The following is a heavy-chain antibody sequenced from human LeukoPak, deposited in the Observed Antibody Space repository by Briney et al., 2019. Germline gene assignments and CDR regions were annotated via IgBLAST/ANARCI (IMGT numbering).Heavy chain of an antibody. Sequence: ASVKVSCKASGYTFTGYYMHWVRQAPGQGLEWMGWISAYNGNTNYAQKLQGRVTMTTDTSTSTAYMELRSLRSDDTAVYYCARVYSSSGSYYFDYWGQGTLVTVSS. V-gene: IGHV1-18*04. CDR3: ARVYSSSGSYYFDY. CDR2: ISAYNGNT. J-gene: IGHJ4*02. CDR1: GYTFTGYY. D-gene: IGHD1-26*01.